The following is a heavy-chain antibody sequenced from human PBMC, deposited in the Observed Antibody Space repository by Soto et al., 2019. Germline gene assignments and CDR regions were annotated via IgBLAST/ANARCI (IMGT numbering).Heavy chain of an antibody. Sequence: QVQLVQSGAEVKKPGSSVKVSCKASGGTFSSYTISWVRQAPGQGLEWMGRIIPILGIANYAQKFQGRVTITADKSTSTAYMELSSLRSEDTAVYYCARGNCSSTSCYDYYYYGMDVWGQGTTVTVSS. CDR1: GGTFSSYT. V-gene: IGHV1-69*02. J-gene: IGHJ6*02. CDR3: ARGNCSSTSCYDYYYYGMDV. CDR2: IIPILGIA. D-gene: IGHD2-2*01.